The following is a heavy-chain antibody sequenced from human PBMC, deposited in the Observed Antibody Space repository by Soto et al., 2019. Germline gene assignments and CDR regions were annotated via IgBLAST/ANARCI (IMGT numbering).Heavy chain of an antibody. D-gene: IGHD2-2*01. CDR2: IYYSGST. CDR1: GGSFSGYY. J-gene: IGHJ5*02. Sequence: KPSETLSLTCAVYGGSFSGYYWSWIRQPPGKGLEWIGYIYYSGSTYYNPSLKSRVTISVDTSKNQFSLKLSSVTAADTAVYYCARVPGPWGQGTLATVSS. CDR3: ARVPGP. V-gene: IGHV4-34*09.